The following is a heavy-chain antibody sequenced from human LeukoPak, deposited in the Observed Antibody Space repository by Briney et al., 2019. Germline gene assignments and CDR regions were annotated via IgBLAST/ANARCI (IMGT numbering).Heavy chain of an antibody. CDR3: ARAPPDFWSGYYNYGMDV. Sequence: SSETLSLTCTVSGGSMSPYHWGWIRQPPGKGLEWIGEINHSGSTNYNPSLKSRVTISVDTSENQFSLKLSSVTAADTAVYYCARAPPDFWSGYYNYGMDVWGQGTTVTVSS. V-gene: IGHV4-34*01. CDR1: GGSMSPYH. J-gene: IGHJ6*02. D-gene: IGHD3-3*01. CDR2: INHSGST.